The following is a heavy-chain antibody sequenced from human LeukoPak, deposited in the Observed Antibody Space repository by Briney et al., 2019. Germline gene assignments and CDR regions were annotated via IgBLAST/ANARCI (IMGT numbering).Heavy chain of an antibody. J-gene: IGHJ4*02. Sequence: SVKVSCKASGGTFSSYAISWVRQAPGQGLEWMGGIIPIFGTANYAQKFQGRVTITTDESTSTAYMELSSLRSEDTAVYYCARCHPQGVAEGYFDYWGQGTLVTVSS. V-gene: IGHV1-69*05. CDR1: GGTFSSYA. CDR3: ARCHPQGVAEGYFDY. D-gene: IGHD2-8*01. CDR2: IIPIFGTA.